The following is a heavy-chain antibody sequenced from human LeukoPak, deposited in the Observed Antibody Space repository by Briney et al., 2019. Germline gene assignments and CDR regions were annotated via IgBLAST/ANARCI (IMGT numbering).Heavy chain of an antibody. CDR1: GDSISSGNYY. CDR3: ARGLGVYVWGSYRSGAKFDY. CDR2: IYTSGST. J-gene: IGHJ4*02. V-gene: IGHV4-61*02. D-gene: IGHD3-16*02. Sequence: PSQTLSLTCTVSGDSISSGNYYWSWIRQPAGKGLEWIGRIYTSGSTNYNPSLKSRVTISVDTSKNQFSLKLSSVTAADTAVYYCARGLGVYVWGSYRSGAKFDYWGQGTLVTVSS.